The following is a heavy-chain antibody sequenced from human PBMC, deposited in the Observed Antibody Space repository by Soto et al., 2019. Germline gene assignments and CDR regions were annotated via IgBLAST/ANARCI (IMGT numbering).Heavy chain of an antibody. J-gene: IGHJ4*02. Sequence: EVQLVESGGGLVQPGGSLRLSCAGSGFIFSDYWVTWVRQAPGKGLEWGATIRPEGSEKYYVDSLKGRFTISRDNAKNSLYLQMISLRAEDTALYYCARARIDYWGRGTLITVSS. CDR2: IRPEGSEK. CDR1: GFIFSDYW. CDR3: ARARIDY. V-gene: IGHV3-7*03.